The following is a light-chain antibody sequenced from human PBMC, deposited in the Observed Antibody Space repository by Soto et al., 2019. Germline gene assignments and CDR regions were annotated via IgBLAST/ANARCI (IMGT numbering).Light chain of an antibody. CDR2: GAS. V-gene: IGKV1-16*01. CDR3: QQYNRYPIT. Sequence: DIQMTQSPSSLSASVGDRVTITCRSSQDINNYLAWFQQQPGKAPRSLIYGASSLQSGVPSRFSGSRSGTDFTLTISSLQPEDFATYYCQQYNRYPITFGQGTRLEIK. CDR1: QDINNY. J-gene: IGKJ5*01.